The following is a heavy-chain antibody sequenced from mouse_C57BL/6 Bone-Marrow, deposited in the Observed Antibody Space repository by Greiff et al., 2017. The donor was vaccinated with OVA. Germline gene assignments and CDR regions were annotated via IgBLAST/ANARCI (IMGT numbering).Heavy chain of an antibody. V-gene: IGHV3-6*01. CDR2: ISYDGSN. Sequence: EVQVVESGPGLVKPSQSLSLTCSVTGYSITSGYYWNWIRQFPGNKLEWMGYISYDGSNNYNPSLKNRISITRDTSKNQFFLKLNSVTTEDTATYYCARDTTVVATRYFDVWGTGTTVTVSS. J-gene: IGHJ1*03. CDR3: ARDTTVVATRYFDV. D-gene: IGHD1-1*01. CDR1: GYSITSGYY.